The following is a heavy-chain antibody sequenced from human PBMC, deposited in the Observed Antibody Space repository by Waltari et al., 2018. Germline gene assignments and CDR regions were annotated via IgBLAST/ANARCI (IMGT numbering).Heavy chain of an antibody. Sequence: EVQLVESGGGLVQPGGSLTLSCASSGFDFRNYWMSWVRQAPGKGREGGCKIKYDGGDVYYGVSVKGRLTIHRDNARNSLYLQMNSLRAEDTAVYYCARDRSDYGSGTHPYYFDRWGQGTQVTVSS. CDR3: ARDRSDYGSGTHPYYFDR. V-gene: IGHV3-7*01. J-gene: IGHJ4*02. CDR2: IKYDGGDV. D-gene: IGHD3-10*01. CDR1: GFDFRNYW.